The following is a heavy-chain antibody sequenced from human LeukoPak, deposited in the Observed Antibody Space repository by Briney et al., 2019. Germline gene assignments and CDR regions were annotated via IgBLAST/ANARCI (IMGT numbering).Heavy chain of an antibody. J-gene: IGHJ5*02. CDR2: ITTSGNTR. CDR3: ARGDPYADL. Sequence: PGGSLRLSCAASGFSFSTYEMNWVRQAPGKGLEWVSDITTSGNTRNYADSVKGRFTISRDNARNSLYLQMNSLRVEDTAVYYCARGDPYADLWGQGTLVTVAS. CDR1: GFSFSTYE. V-gene: IGHV3-48*03. D-gene: IGHD2-2*01.